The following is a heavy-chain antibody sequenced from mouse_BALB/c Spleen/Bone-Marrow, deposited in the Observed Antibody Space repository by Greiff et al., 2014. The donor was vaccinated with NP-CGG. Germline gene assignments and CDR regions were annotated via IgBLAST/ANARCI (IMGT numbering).Heavy chain of an antibody. Sequence: VQLQQSGAELAKPGASVKMSCKASGYTFTSYWMHWVKQRPGQGLEWIGYINPTSGYTEYNQKFKDKATLTANKSPSTAYMQLGSLTSEDSAVYYCATGYYAMDSWGQGSSVTVSS. CDR1: GYTFTSYW. CDR3: ATGYYAMDS. V-gene: IGHV1-7*01. J-gene: IGHJ4*01. CDR2: INPTSGYT.